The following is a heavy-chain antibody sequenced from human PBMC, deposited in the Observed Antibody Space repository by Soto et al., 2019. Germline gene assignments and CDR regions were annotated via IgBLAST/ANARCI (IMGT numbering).Heavy chain of an antibody. CDR2: IANGDNHI. J-gene: IGHJ3*02. CDR3: ARENGHCTDACNRGAFDI. D-gene: IGHD2-2*01. CDR1: GFTFSDYS. Sequence: EVQVVESGGGLVKPGGSLRLSCAASGFTFSDYSFLWVRQAPGKGLEWLSFIANGDNHIFYSDSVKGRFTISRDNAKNSMYLQLNSLRADDSAVYYCARENGHCTDACNRGAFDIWGQGTMVTVSS. V-gene: IGHV3-21*01.